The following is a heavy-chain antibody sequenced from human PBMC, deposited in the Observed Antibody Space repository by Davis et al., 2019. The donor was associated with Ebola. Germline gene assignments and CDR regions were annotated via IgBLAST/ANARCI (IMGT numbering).Heavy chain of an antibody. CDR1: GFTFSSYA. CDR2: ISCSGGST. Sequence: GESLKIPCAASGFTFSSYALSWVRQAPGQGLEWVSAISCSGGSTYYADSVKGRLSISRDNSKKTLYVQMNNLKVEDTAVYYCARDGVAAADAHFDHWGQGTLVTVSS. V-gene: IGHV3-23*01. D-gene: IGHD6-13*01. J-gene: IGHJ4*02. CDR3: ARDGVAAADAHFDH.